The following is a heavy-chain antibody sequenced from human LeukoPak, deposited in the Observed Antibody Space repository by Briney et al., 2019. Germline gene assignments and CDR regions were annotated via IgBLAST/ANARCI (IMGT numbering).Heavy chain of an antibody. D-gene: IGHD3-3*01. Sequence: PETLSLTCTVSGVSISSSSYYWGWIRQPPGKGLEWIGSIYYSGSTYYNPSLRSRVTISVDTSKNQFSLKLSSVTAADTAVYYCASLQSYYHYYMDVWGKGTTVTVSS. V-gene: IGHV4-39*07. J-gene: IGHJ6*03. CDR3: ASLQSYYHYYMDV. CDR2: IYYSGST. CDR1: GVSISSSSYY.